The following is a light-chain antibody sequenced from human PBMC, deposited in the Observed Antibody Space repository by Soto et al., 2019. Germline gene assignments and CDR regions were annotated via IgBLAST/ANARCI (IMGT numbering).Light chain of an antibody. CDR2: RNS. CDR3: TSWHDSLNGYV. CDR1: KXDIGSNY. V-gene: IGLV1-47*01. Sequence: QSALAQPPSASGAPGQRVTFSCSGSKXDIGSNYVFWYQQLPGMAPKLLIYRNSQRPSGVPDRFSGSKSGTSASLAISGPRSEDEADYYCTSWHDSLNGYVFGTGTKVTVL. J-gene: IGLJ1*01.